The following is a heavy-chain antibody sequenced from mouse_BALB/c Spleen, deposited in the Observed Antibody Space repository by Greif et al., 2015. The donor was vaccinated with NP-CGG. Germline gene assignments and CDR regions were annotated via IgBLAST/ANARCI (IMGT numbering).Heavy chain of an antibody. D-gene: IGHD4-1*01. CDR1: GYTFTDYY. J-gene: IGHJ4*01. Sequence: QVQLKESGPELVKPGASVKISCKASGYTFTDYYINWVKQKPGQGLEWIGWIYPGSSNTKYNEKFKGKATLTVDTSSSTAYMQLSSLTSEDPAVYFCARRTGTEAMDYWGQGTSVTVSS. CDR2: IYPGSSNT. V-gene: IGHV1-84*02. CDR3: ARRTGTEAMDY.